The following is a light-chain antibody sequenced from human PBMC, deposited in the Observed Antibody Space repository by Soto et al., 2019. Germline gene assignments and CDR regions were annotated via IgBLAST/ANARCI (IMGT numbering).Light chain of an antibody. CDR1: KLGDKH. CDR2: EDS. Sequence: SYELTQPPSVSVSPGQTASITCSGDKLGDKHASWYQQKPGQSPVLVIYEDSQRPSGISERFSGSNSGNTATLTISGTQAMDEADYYCQAWDRSTVVFGGGTKVTVL. J-gene: IGLJ2*01. V-gene: IGLV3-1*01. CDR3: QAWDRSTVV.